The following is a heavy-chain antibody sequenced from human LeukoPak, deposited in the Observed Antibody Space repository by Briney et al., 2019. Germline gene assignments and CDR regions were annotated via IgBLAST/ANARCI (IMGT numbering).Heavy chain of an antibody. CDR2: ISYDGSNK. Sequence: GGSLRLSCAASGFTFSSYGMHWVRQAPGKGLEWVAVISYDGSNKYYADSVKGRFTISRDNSKNTLYLQMNSLRAEDTAVYYCAKPYSSSWENWYFDLWGRGTLVTASS. CDR1: GFTFSSYG. CDR3: AKPYSSSWENWYFDL. D-gene: IGHD6-13*01. J-gene: IGHJ2*01. V-gene: IGHV3-30*18.